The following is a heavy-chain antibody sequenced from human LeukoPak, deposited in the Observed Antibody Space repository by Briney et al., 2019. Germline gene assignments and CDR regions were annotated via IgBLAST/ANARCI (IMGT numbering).Heavy chain of an antibody. CDR3: AKGIAVASFDY. Sequence: GGSLRLSCAASGFTFSSYGMHWVRQAPGKGLEWVAVMSYDGSNKYYADSVKGRFTISRDNSKNTLYLQMNSLRAEDTAVYYCAKGIAVASFDYWGQGTLVTVSS. CDR1: GFTFSSYG. J-gene: IGHJ4*02. V-gene: IGHV3-30*18. CDR2: MSYDGSNK. D-gene: IGHD6-19*01.